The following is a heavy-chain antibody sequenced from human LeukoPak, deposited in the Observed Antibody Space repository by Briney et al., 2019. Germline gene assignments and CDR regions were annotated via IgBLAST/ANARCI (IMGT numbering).Heavy chain of an antibody. CDR2: MSGSGDAT. CDR3: SKGRSNFGYLSGDY. CDR1: GFTFSDFA. V-gene: IGHV3-23*01. J-gene: IGHJ4*02. D-gene: IGHD1-20*01. Sequence: GGSLRLSCAASGFTFSDFAMTWVRQAPGKGLEWVSAMSGSGDATYYADSVKGRFTISRDNSKSTLYLQMNDVETEDTAIYYCSKGRSNFGYLSGDYWGQGTLVTVSS.